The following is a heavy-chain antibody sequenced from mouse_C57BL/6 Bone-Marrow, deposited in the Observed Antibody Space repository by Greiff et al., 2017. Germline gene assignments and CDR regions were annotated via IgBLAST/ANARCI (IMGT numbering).Heavy chain of an antibody. CDR3: ARWTTTVVAHWYFDV. J-gene: IGHJ1*03. D-gene: IGHD1-1*01. CDR1: GYTFTSYW. Sequence: QVQLQQPGAELVRPGSSVKLSCKASGYTFTSYWMDWVKQRPGQGLEWIGNIYPSDSETHYNQKFKDKATLTVDKSSSTAYMQLSSLTSEDSAVYYCARWTTTVVAHWYFDVWGTGTTVTVSS. V-gene: IGHV1-61*01. CDR2: IYPSDSET.